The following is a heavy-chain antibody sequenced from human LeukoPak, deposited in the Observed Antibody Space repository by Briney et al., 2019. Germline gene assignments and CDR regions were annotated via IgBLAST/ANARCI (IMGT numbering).Heavy chain of an antibody. CDR2: IKQDGSEK. J-gene: IGHJ4*02. D-gene: IGHD6-13*01. CDR3: ARHPNSNWDY. Sequence: GGSLRLSCAASGFTFSSYWMSWVRQAPGEGLEWVANIKQDGSEKYYVDSVKGRFTIPRDNAQNSLYLQMNSLRVEDTAVYYCARHPNSNWDYWGQGTLVIVSP. CDR1: GFTFSSYW. V-gene: IGHV3-7*03.